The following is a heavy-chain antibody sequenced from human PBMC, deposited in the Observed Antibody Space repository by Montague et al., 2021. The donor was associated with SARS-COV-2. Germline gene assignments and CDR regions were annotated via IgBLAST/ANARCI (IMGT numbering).Heavy chain of an antibody. CDR3: ARKGSGRSDLAY. CDR1: LDSSSTDNW. D-gene: IGHD1-26*01. CDR2: IHHTGST. Sequence: SETLSLTCAVYLDSSSTDNWGPIGRAPAWKAVTRFGEIHHTGSTKYKPSLKSRVSMSVDKSWNQFSLRLTSVTAADTAIYYCARKGSGRSDLAYWGQGTLVTISS. V-gene: IGHV4-4*02. J-gene: IGHJ4*02.